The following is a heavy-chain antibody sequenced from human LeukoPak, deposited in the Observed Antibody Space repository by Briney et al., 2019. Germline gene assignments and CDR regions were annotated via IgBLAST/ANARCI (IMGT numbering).Heavy chain of an antibody. CDR1: GYSISSGYY. V-gene: IGHV4-38-2*02. D-gene: IGHD3-22*01. CDR3: ARSSTPDYYDKSFDY. CDR2: IYHSGST. Sequence: SETLSLTCTVSGYSISSGYYWGWIRQPPGKGLEWIGSIYHSGSTYYNPSLKSRVTISVDTSKNQFSLKLSSVTAADTAVYYCARSSTPDYYDKSFDYWGQGTLVTVSS. J-gene: IGHJ4*02.